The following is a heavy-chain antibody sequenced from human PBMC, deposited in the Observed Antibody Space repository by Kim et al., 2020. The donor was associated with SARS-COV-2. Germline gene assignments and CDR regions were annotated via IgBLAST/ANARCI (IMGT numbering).Heavy chain of an antibody. CDR3: ASRGRGVLGYFQD. D-gene: IGHD3-10*01. J-gene: IGHJ1*01. CDR2: IYDSGST. CDR1: GDSISSSSYF. V-gene: IGHV4-39*01. Sequence: SETLSLTCAVSGDSISSSSYFWGWIRQPPGKGLEWIGDIYDSGSTYYNPSLKSRVSISVDTSKNQFSLKLTSVTAADTAVYYCASRGRGVLGYFQDWGQGPLVTVSS.